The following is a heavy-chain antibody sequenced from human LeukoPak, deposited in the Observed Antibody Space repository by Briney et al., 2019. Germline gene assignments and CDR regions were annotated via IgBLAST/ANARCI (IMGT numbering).Heavy chain of an antibody. CDR2: IYHSGST. Sequence: SETLSLTCSVSGGSINSDYWTWIRQPPGKGLEWIGYIYHSGSTNYNPSLKSRVTISIDKSKKQFSLKLISVAAADTAIYYCARVGGMTTINNAAFDIWGQGTMVTVSS. J-gene: IGHJ3*02. V-gene: IGHV4-59*01. CDR3: ARVGGMTTINNAAFDI. CDR1: GGSINSDY. D-gene: IGHD5-24*01.